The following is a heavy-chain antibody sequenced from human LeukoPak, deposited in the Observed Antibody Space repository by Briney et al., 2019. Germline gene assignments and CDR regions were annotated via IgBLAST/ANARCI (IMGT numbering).Heavy chain of an antibody. V-gene: IGHV3-30*18. D-gene: IGHD6-19*01. J-gene: IGHJ3*02. CDR2: ISYDGSNK. CDR3: AKVSQQWLWASEDVDAFDI. CDR1: GFTVSSNY. Sequence: PSGESLRLSCAASGFTVSSNYMSWVRQAPGKGLEWVAVISYDGSNKYYADSVKGRFTISRDNSKNTLYLQMNSLRAEDTAVYYCAKVSQQWLWASEDVDAFDIWGQGTMVTVSS.